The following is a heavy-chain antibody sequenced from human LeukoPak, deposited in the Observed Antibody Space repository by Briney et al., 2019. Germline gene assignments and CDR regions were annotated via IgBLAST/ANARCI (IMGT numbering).Heavy chain of an antibody. V-gene: IGHV5-51*01. J-gene: IGHJ4*02. CDR2: ISPGDSDT. CDR1: GYTFTGYW. CDR3: ARGRGATVITNFDY. Sequence: GESLQISCKSSGYTFTGYWIGWVRQMPGKGLEWMGIISPGDSDTRYSPSLQGQVTMSADKSINTAYLQWGSLKASDTAMYYCARGRGATVITNFDYWGQGTLVTVSS. D-gene: IGHD4-23*01.